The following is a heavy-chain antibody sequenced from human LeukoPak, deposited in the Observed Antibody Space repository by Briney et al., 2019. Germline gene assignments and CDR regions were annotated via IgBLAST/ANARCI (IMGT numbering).Heavy chain of an antibody. V-gene: IGHV1-46*01. D-gene: IGHD3-22*01. CDR2: INPSGGST. CDR1: GYTFTSYY. CDR3: ASAPRGYYDPWGWFDP. J-gene: IGHJ5*02. Sequence: GASVKVSCKASGYTFTSYYMHWVRQAPGQGLEWMGIINPSGGSTSYAQKFQGRVTMTRDTSTNTAYMELRSLRSDDTAVYYCASAPRGYYDPWGWFDPWGQGTLVTVSS.